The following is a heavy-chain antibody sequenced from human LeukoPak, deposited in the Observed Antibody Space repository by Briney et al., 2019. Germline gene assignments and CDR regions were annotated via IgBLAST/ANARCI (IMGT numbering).Heavy chain of an antibody. V-gene: IGHV4-38-2*02. CDR2: IYHSGST. D-gene: IGHD6-13*01. Sequence: SETLSLTCTVSGYSISSGYYWGWIRQPPGQGLEWIGSIYHSGSTYYNPSLKSRVTISVDTSNNQVSLKLSSVTAADTAVYYCARGGIAAADDYWGQGTLVTVSS. J-gene: IGHJ4*02. CDR1: GYSISSGYY. CDR3: ARGGIAAADDY.